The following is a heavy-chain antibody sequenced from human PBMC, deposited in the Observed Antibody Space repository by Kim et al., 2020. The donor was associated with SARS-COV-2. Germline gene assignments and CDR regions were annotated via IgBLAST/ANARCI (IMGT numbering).Heavy chain of an antibody. Sequence: SETLSLTCTVSGGSISSGSYYWSWIRQPAGKGLEWIGRIYTSGSTNYNPSLKSRVTISVDTSKNQFSLKLSSVTAADTAVYYCAGVAVAGTDYYYYGMDVWGQGTTVTVSS. CDR1: GGSISSGSYY. CDR3: AGVAVAGTDYYYYGMDV. J-gene: IGHJ6*02. V-gene: IGHV4-61*02. D-gene: IGHD6-19*01. CDR2: IYTSGST.